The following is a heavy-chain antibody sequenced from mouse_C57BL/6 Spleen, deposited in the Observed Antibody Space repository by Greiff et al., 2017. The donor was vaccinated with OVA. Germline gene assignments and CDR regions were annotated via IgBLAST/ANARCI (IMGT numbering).Heavy chain of an antibody. CDR3: ARGLLNAMDY. J-gene: IGHJ4*01. V-gene: IGHV1-69*01. CDR2: IDPSDSYT. Sequence: QVQLKQPGAELVMPGASVKLSCKASGYTFTSYWMHWVKQRPGQGLEWIGEIDPSDSYTNYNQKFKGKSTLTVDKSSSTAYMQLSSLTSEDSAVYYCARGLLNAMDYWGQGTSVTVSS. D-gene: IGHD2-3*01. CDR1: GYTFTSYW.